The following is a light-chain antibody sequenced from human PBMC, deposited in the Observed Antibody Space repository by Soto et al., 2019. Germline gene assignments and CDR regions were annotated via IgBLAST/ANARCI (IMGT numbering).Light chain of an antibody. CDR2: DDN. Sequence: QSGLTQTASVSGSPGQSITMCCTGSRSDVGGYNLVSWYQQHPGKAPKLLISDDNKRPSGVSDRFSGSKSGNTASLTISGLQAEDEGDYYCSSYAGRITLVFGGGTKLTVL. J-gene: IGLJ2*01. V-gene: IGLV2-23*01. CDR1: RSDVGGYNL. CDR3: SSYAGRITLV.